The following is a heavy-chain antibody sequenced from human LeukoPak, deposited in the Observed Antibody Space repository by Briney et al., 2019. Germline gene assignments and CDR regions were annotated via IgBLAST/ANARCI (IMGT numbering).Heavy chain of an antibody. Sequence: GGSLRLSCAASGFMFSSNWMSWVRLAPGKGLEWVANIKEDGTETYYVDSVKGRFTISGDNAKNSLYLQMNSLRVEDTAVYYCAKEGRSLQTYWGLGTLVTVSS. J-gene: IGHJ4*02. CDR3: AKEGRSLQTY. D-gene: IGHD5-24*01. CDR1: GFMFSSNW. CDR2: IKEDGTET. V-gene: IGHV3-7*03.